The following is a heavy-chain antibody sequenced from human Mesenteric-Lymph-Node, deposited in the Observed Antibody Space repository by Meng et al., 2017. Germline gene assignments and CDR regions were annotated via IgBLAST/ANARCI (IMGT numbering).Heavy chain of an antibody. CDR3: AGRADFWSGYFDP. D-gene: IGHD3-3*01. J-gene: IGHJ5*02. CDR1: VGSIISYNW. V-gene: IGHV4-4*02. CDR2: IHHSGST. Sequence: QVQLQESGRGLVKHSGALSARCAVSVGSIISYNWWSWVRQPPGKGLEWIGEIHHSGSTSYSPSLKSRVTISVDKSKNQFSLKVMSVTAADTAVYYCAGRADFWSGYFDPWGQGTLVTVSS.